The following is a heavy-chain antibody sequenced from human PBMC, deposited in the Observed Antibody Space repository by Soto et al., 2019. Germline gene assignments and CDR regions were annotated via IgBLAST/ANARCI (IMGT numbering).Heavy chain of an antibody. CDR2: IYYSGST. D-gene: IGHD6-13*01. CDR1: GGSISSYY. CDR3: ARETSSSWYGWDYYYGMDV. V-gene: IGHV4-59*01. J-gene: IGHJ6*02. Sequence: SETLSLTCTVSGGSISSYYWSWIRQPPGKGLEWIGYIYYSGSTNYNPSLKSRVTISVDTSKNQFSLKLSSVTAADTAVYYCARETSSSWYGWDYYYGMDVWGQGTTVTVSS.